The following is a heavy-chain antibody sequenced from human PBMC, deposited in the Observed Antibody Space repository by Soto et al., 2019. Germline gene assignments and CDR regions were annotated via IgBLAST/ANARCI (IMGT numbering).Heavy chain of an antibody. CDR2: INHSGST. CDR1: GGSFSGYY. D-gene: IGHD2-2*01. V-gene: IGHV4-34*01. J-gene: IGHJ4*02. Sequence: SETLSLTCAVYGGSFSGYYWSWIRQPPGKGLEWIGEINHSGSTNYNPSLKSRVTISVDTSKNQFSLKLSSVTAADTAVYYCARGVWGYCSSTSCLYFDYWGQGTLVTVPQ. CDR3: ARGVWGYCSSTSCLYFDY.